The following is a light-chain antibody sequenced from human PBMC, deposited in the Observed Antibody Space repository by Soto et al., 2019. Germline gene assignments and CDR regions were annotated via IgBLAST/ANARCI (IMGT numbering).Light chain of an antibody. Sequence: EIVRTQSPATLSVSPGERATLSCRASQSVRSNLAWYQQKPGQSPRLLIYGASTRATGIPARFSGSGSGTQFTLTISSLQSEDFAVYYCQQYNNWPPAWSFGQGTKVDIK. CDR3: QQYNNWPPAWS. V-gene: IGKV3-15*01. CDR1: QSVRSN. CDR2: GAS. J-gene: IGKJ1*01.